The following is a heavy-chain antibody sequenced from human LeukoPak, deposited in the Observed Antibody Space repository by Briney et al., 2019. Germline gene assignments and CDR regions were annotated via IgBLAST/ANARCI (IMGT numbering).Heavy chain of an antibody. V-gene: IGHV4-59*01. Sequence: SETLSLTCTVSGGSISSYYWSWIRQPPGKGLEWIGYIYYSGSTNYNPSLKSRVTISVDTSKNQFSLKLSSVTAEDTAVYYCARSPYYYDSSLFGQYYYYYMDVWGRGTTVTVSS. CDR1: GGSISSYY. CDR3: ARSPYYYDSSLFGQYYYYYMDV. D-gene: IGHD3-22*01. CDR2: IYYSGST. J-gene: IGHJ6*03.